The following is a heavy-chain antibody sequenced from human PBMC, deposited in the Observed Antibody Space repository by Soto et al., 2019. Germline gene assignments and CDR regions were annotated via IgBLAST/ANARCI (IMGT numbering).Heavy chain of an antibody. V-gene: IGHV3-15*01. Sequence: TGESLKISCAASGFTFSNAWMSWVRQAPGKGLEWVGRIKSKTDGGTTDYAAPVKGRFTISRDDSKNTLYLQMNSLKTEDTAVYYCTTGILYDFWSGYYFGMDVWGQGTTVTVS. CDR3: TTGILYDFWSGYYFGMDV. CDR2: IKSKTDGGTT. CDR1: GFTFSNAW. D-gene: IGHD3-3*01. J-gene: IGHJ6*02.